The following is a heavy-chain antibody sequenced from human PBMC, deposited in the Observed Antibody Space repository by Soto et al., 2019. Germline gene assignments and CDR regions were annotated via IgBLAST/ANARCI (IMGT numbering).Heavy chain of an antibody. Sequence: QITLKESGPTLVKPTQTLTLTCTFSGFSLSTSGVGVGWIRQPPGKALEWLALIYWNDDKRYSPSLKSRLTITKDTSKNQVVLTMTNMDPVDTATYYCARTQLLTMIVGLLGDWFDPWGQGTLVTVSS. J-gene: IGHJ5*02. D-gene: IGHD3-22*01. V-gene: IGHV2-5*01. CDR2: IYWNDDK. CDR3: ARTQLLTMIVGLLGDWFDP. CDR1: GFSLSTSGVG.